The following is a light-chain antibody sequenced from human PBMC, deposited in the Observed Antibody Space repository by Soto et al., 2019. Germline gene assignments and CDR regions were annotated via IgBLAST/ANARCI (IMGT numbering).Light chain of an antibody. V-gene: IGKV3D-15*01. CDR3: QQYNNWPAIT. Sequence: EIVMTQSPATLSVSPVERATLSFMAGQSVSNNLAWYQQKPGQAPRLLIYGASTRATGIPARFSGSGSGTEFTLTISSLQSEDFAVYYCQQYNNWPAITFGQGTRLEIK. CDR1: QSVSNN. J-gene: IGKJ5*01. CDR2: GAS.